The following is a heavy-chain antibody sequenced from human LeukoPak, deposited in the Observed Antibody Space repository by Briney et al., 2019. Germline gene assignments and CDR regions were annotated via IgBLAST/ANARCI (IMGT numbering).Heavy chain of an antibody. J-gene: IGHJ4*02. CDR1: GGSIGSYY. CDR2: IHYSGST. V-gene: IGHV4-59*01. D-gene: IGHD6-19*01. Sequence: PSETLSLTCTVSGGSIGSYYWNWIQQAPGKGLEWIGYIHYSGSTNHNSSLKSRVTISVDTSKNQYSLKLSSVTAADTAVYYCARDGVAGGFDYWGQGTLVTVSS. CDR3: ARDGVAGGFDY.